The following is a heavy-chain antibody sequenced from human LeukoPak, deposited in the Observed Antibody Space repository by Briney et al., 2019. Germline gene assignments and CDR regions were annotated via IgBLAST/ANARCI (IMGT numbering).Heavy chain of an antibody. D-gene: IGHD2-15*01. CDR2: INPSGGST. CDR3: AMVAATMYYFDY. Sequence: GASVKVSCKASGYTFTSYYMHWVRQAPGQGLEWMGIINPSGGSTSYAQKFQGRVTMTRDTSMSTVYMELSSLRSEDTAVYYCAMVAATMYYFDYWGQGTLVTVSS. CDR1: GYTFTSYY. V-gene: IGHV1-46*01. J-gene: IGHJ4*02.